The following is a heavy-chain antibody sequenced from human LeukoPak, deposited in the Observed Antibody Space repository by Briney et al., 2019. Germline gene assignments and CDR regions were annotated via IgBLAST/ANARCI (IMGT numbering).Heavy chain of an antibody. J-gene: IGHJ4*02. V-gene: IGHV4-39*01. D-gene: IGHD3-9*01. CDR3: PRLRLTSHFDY. CDR2: IYYSGST. Sequence: TSETLSLTCTVSGGSISSSSYYWGWIRQPPGKGLEWIGSIYYSGSTYYNPSLKSRVTISVDTSKNQFSLKLSSETAEESAVYYCPRLRLTSHFDYWGQGTLVTLTS. CDR1: GGSISSSSYY.